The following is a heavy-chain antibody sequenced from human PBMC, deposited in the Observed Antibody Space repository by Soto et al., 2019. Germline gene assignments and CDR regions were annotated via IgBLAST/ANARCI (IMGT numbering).Heavy chain of an antibody. J-gene: IGHJ6*02. D-gene: IGHD7-27*01. CDR3: ARALELGWAYYYYGMDV. CDR1: GFTFSSYS. V-gene: IGHV3-21*01. CDR2: ISSSSSYI. Sequence: TGGSLRLSCAASGFTFSSYSMNWVRQAPGKGLEWVSSISSSSSYIYYADSVKGRFTISRDNAKNSLYLQMNSLRAEDTAVYYCARALELGWAYYYYGMDVWGQGTTVTVSS.